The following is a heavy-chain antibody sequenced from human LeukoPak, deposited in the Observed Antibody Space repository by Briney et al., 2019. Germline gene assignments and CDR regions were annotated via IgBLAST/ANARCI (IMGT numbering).Heavy chain of an antibody. CDR3: AKDLLSGRVRHCSSTSCLGYYYYGMDV. CDR1: GFTFDDYT. J-gene: IGHJ6*02. Sequence: GGSLRLSCAASGFTFDDYTMHWVRQAPGKGLEWVSLISWDGGSTYYADSVKGRFTISRDNSKNSLYLQMNSLRTEDTALYYCAKDLLSGRVRHCSSTSCLGYYYYGMDVWGQGTTVTVSS. CDR2: ISWDGGST. V-gene: IGHV3-43*01. D-gene: IGHD2-2*01.